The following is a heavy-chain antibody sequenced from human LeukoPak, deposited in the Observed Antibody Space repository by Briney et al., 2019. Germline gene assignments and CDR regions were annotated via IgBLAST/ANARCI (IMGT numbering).Heavy chain of an antibody. CDR1: GFTFTNFA. J-gene: IGHJ5*01. D-gene: IGHD3-10*02. CDR2: ITAAGGSP. CDR3: AKTSVRGVMQVPINWFDS. Sequence: PGGSLRLSCAASGFTFTNFAMTWVRQAPGKGLEWVSGITAAGGSPSYADSVKGRFTISRDNSRNTLDLQMNSLRAEDTAVYLCAKTSVRGVMQVPINWFDSWGQGTLVTVSS. V-gene: IGHV3-23*01.